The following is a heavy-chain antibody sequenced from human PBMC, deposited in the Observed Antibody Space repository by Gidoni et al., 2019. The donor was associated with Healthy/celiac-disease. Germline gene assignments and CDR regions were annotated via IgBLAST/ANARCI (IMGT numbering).Heavy chain of an antibody. V-gene: IGHV3-30-3*01. CDR2: ISYEGSNK. CDR3: ARGGSGRSNDY. J-gene: IGHJ4*02. Sequence: QVQLVESGGGVVQPGRSLRLPCAASGFTFSSYAMHWVRQAPGKGLEWVAVISYEGSNKYYADSVKGRFTISRDNSKNTLYLQMNSLRAEDTAVYYCARGGSGRSNDYWGQGTLVTVSS. CDR1: GFTFSSYA. D-gene: IGHD6-19*01.